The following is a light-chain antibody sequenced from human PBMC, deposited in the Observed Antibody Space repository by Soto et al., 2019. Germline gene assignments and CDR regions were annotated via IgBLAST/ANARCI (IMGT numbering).Light chain of an antibody. Sequence: QSVLTQPASVSGPPGQSITISCTGTSSDVGGYNYVSWYQHHPGKAPKLMIYYVSNRPSGVSNRFSGSKSGNTASLTVSGLQPEDEADYYCSSYTTSNARQIVFGTGTKVTVL. J-gene: IGLJ1*01. CDR2: YVS. CDR3: SSYTTSNARQIV. V-gene: IGLV2-14*03. CDR1: SSDVGGYNY.